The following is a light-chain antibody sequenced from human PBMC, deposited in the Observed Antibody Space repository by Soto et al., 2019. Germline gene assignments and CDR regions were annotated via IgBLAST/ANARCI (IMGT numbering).Light chain of an antibody. J-gene: IGKJ2*01. CDR2: DAS. V-gene: IGKV1-33*01. CDR3: QQYDILPL. CDR1: QDISNY. Sequence: DIQMTQSPSSLSASVGDRVTITCQTSQDISNYLNWYQQKPGKAPKLLIYDASNLETGVPSRFSGSGSGTDFTFTISSLQPEDFATYYCQQYDILPLFGQGTKVEIK.